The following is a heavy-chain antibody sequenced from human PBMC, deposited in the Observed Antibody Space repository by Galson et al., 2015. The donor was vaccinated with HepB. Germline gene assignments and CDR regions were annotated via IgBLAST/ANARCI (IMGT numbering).Heavy chain of an antibody. CDR2: ISGSGGST. Sequence: SLRLSCAASGFTFTNYAMNWVRQAPGKGLEWVSAISGSGGSTYYAVPVKGRFTISRDNSKNSLFLQMSSLRAEDTAVYYCVKDRGDSSGPTGYWGQGTLVTVSS. D-gene: IGHD3-22*01. CDR1: GFTFTNYA. J-gene: IGHJ4*02. CDR3: VKDRGDSSGPTGY. V-gene: IGHV3-23*01.